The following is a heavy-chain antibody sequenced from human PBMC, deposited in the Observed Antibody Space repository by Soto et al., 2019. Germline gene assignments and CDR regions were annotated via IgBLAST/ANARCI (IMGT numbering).Heavy chain of an antibody. CDR2: ISAYNGNT. Sequence: ASVKVSCKASGYTFTSYGISWVRQAPGQGLEWMGWISAYNGNTNYAQKLQGRVTMTTDTSTSTAYMELRSLRSDDTAVYYCARDGSGSHRGYYYYMDVWGKGTTVTVS. D-gene: IGHD3-10*01. J-gene: IGHJ6*03. CDR3: ARDGSGSHRGYYYYMDV. V-gene: IGHV1-18*01. CDR1: GYTFTSYG.